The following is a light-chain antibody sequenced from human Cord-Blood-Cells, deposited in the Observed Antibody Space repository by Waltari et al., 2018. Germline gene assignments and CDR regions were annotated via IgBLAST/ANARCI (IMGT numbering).Light chain of an antibody. Sequence: EIVLTPSPATLSFSPGERPTLSCRASQSVSSYLAWYQQKPGQAPRLLIYDASNRATGIPARFSGSGSGTDFTLTISSLEPEDFAVYYCQQRSNWPPLTFGGGTKVEIK. CDR1: QSVSSY. J-gene: IGKJ4*01. CDR3: QQRSNWPPLT. CDR2: DAS. V-gene: IGKV3-11*01.